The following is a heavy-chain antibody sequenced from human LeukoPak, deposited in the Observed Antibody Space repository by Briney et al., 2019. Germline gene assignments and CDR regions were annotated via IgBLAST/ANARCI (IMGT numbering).Heavy chain of an antibody. CDR2: INRDGSGK. CDR3: ARVEYSGNGNLY. V-gene: IGHV3-7*03. CDR1: GLTFINYW. J-gene: IGHJ4*02. D-gene: IGHD1-26*01. Sequence: PGGSLRLSCAGSGLTFINYWMTWVRQVPGKGLEWVANINRDGSGKYYLPSVRGRFTISKDDAKDSLCLQMDSLRPEDTAIYYCARVEYSGNGNLYWGQGTLVTVSS.